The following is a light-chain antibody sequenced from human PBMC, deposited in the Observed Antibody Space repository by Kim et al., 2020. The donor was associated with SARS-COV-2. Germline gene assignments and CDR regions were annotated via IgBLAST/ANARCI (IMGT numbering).Light chain of an antibody. CDR1: TSNIGTNY. V-gene: IGLV1-47*01. CDR3: AAWDDTLSVAV. Sequence: GQRVIIPCSGSTSNIGTNYVYWFQQLPGTAPKFLIYLNNQRPSGVPDRFSASKYGTSASLAISGLRSEDEADYYCAAWDDTLSVAVFGGGTQLTVL. J-gene: IGLJ3*02. CDR2: LNN.